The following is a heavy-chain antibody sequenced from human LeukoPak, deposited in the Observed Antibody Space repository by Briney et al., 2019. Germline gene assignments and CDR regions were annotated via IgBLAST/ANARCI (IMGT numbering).Heavy chain of an antibody. CDR3: AADPAGFGAFDT. V-gene: IGHV1-58*01. CDR2: IVVGSGNT. Sequence: TSMKVSCKASGFTFTKSAVQWVRQARGQRLECIGWIVVGSGNTDYAQKFQERVTITRDMSTSTAYMELNSLTSEDTAIYYCAADPAGFGAFDTWGHGTIVTVSS. D-gene: IGHD3-16*01. J-gene: IGHJ3*02. CDR1: GFTFTKSA.